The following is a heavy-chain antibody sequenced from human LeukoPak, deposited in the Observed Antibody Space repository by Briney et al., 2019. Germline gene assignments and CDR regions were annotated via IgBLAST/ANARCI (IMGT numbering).Heavy chain of an antibody. CDR1: GGSISSGGYY. CDR2: IYYSGST. J-gene: IGHJ4*02. Sequence: PSETLSLTCAVSGGSISSGGYYWSWIRQPPGKGLEWIGYIYYSGSTNYNPSLKSRVTISVDTSKNQFSLKLSSVTAADTAVYYCARDSGSYSAIDYWGQGTLVTVSS. CDR3: ARDSGSYSAIDY. D-gene: IGHD1-26*01. V-gene: IGHV4-61*08.